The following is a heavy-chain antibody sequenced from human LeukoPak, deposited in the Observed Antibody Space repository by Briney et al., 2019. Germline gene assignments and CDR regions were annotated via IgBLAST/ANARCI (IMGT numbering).Heavy chain of an antibody. CDR1: GFAFSTHG. D-gene: IGHD2-2*01. Sequence: GRSLRLSCAASGFAFSTHGMHWVRHATGKGLEWVSTIGTVGDTYYPGSVKGRFTISRENAKNSLYLQMNSLRAGDTAVYYCARGFVCSSTSCRWGEAFDIWGQGTMVTVSS. J-gene: IGHJ3*02. CDR3: ARGFVCSSTSCRWGEAFDI. CDR2: IGTVGDT. V-gene: IGHV3-13*01.